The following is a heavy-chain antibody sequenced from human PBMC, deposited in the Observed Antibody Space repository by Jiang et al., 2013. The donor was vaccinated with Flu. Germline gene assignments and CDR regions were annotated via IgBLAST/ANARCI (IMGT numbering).Heavy chain of an antibody. J-gene: IGHJ6*02. CDR1: GFTFSDIW. CDR2: IKTESDGGTA. CDR3: TTGGYDFWAGFYDEIYFGLNV. Sequence: ESGGGLVRPGGSLRLSCGASGFTFSDIWMSWVRQSPGKGLEWLGHIKTESDGGTAQYAPLVKGRFTISRDDSKNTLYLQMDSLRTEDTAVYYCTTGGYDFWAGFYDEIYFGLNVWGQGTTVTVSS. V-gene: IGHV3-15*06. D-gene: IGHD3-3*01.